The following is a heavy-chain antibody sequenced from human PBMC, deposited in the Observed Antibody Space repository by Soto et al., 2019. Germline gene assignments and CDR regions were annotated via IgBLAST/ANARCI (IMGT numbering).Heavy chain of an antibody. CDR2: IYPGDSDT. CDR3: ARHLKRCSYGYNLDY. V-gene: IGHV5-51*01. CDR1: GYSFTSYW. Sequence: GESLKISCKGSGYSFTSYWIGWVRQMPGKGLEWMGIIYPGDSDTRYSPSFQGQVTISADKSISTAYLQWSSLKASDTAMYYCARHLKRCSYGYNLDYWGQGTLVTVSS. D-gene: IGHD5-18*01. J-gene: IGHJ4*02.